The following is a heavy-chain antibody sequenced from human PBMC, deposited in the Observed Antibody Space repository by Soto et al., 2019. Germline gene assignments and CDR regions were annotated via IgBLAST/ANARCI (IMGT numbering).Heavy chain of an antibody. CDR1: GFTFSSYG. V-gene: IGHV3-33*01. CDR3: ARDDLGRYYYYYYGMDV. Sequence: GGSLRLSCAASGFTFSSYGMHWVRQAPGKGLEWVAVIWYDGSNKYYADSVKGRFTISRDNSKNTLYLQMNSLRAEDTAVYYCARDDLGRYYYYYYGMDVWGQGTTVTVSS. J-gene: IGHJ6*02. CDR2: IWYDGSNK. D-gene: IGHD3-16*01.